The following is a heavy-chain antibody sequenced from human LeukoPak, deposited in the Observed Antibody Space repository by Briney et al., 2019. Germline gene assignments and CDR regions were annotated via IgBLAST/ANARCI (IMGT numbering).Heavy chain of an antibody. CDR3: AREPRPNYYGSGSSFDY. CDR1: GGTFSSYA. CDR2: IIPILGTA. J-gene: IGHJ4*02. Sequence: ASVKVSCKASGGTFSSYAISWVRQAPGQGLEWMGGIIPILGTANYAQKFQGRVTITADESTSTAYMELSSLRSEDTTVYYCAREPRPNYYGSGSSFDYWGQGTLVTVSS. D-gene: IGHD3-10*01. V-gene: IGHV1-69*13.